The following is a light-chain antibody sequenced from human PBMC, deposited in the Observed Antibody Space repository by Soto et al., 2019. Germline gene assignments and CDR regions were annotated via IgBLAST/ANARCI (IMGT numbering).Light chain of an antibody. J-gene: IGKJ1*01. Sequence: DIVMTQSPLSLAVTPGESASISCRSSQSLLHVTGYNYLDWYVQKPRQSPQLLIYLGSNRGSGVHDRFSGSGSGTDFTLKISRVEADDVGVYYCMQSLQPLRAFGQGTKVEIK. CDR2: LGS. CDR3: MQSLQPLRA. V-gene: IGKV2-28*01. CDR1: QSLLHVTGYNY.